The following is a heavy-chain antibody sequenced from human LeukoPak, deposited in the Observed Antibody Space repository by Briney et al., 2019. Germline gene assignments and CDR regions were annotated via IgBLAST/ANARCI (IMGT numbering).Heavy chain of an antibody. Sequence: PSEILSLTCSVSGGSISTSGYFWGWIRQSPEKGLEWIGSIYVSGNTYYNPSLKSRVTISVDTSKNQFSLKLSSVTAADTAVYYCARHDQNWFDPWGQGTLVTVSS. CDR3: ARHDQNWFDP. CDR1: GGSISTSGYF. CDR2: IYVSGNT. V-gene: IGHV4-39*01. J-gene: IGHJ5*02.